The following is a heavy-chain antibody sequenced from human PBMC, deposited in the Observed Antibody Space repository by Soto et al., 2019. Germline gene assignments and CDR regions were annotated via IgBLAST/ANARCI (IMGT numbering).Heavy chain of an antibody. D-gene: IGHD2-2*01. V-gene: IGHV3-30-3*01. Sequence: PGGSLRLSCAASGFTFSSYAMHWVRQAPGKGLEWVAVISYDGSNKYYADSVKGRFTISRDNSKNTLYLQMNSLRAEDTAVYYCARAVGYCISTSCSINWFDPWGQGTLVTVSS. J-gene: IGHJ5*02. CDR2: ISYDGSNK. CDR1: GFTFSSYA. CDR3: ARAVGYCISTSCSINWFDP.